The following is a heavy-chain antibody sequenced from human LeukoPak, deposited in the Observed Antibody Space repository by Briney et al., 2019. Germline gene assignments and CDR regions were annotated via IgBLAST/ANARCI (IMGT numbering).Heavy chain of an antibody. V-gene: IGHV3-21*01. Sequence: GSLRLSCAASGFSLNNNGMNWVRQAPGKGLEWVSSISSTSTYIYYADSVRGRFTISRDNSRNSLYLQMNSLGAEDTAVYYWAKNPVRISGGGPHWFDPWGQGTLVTVSS. CDR3: AKNPVRISGGGPHWFDP. J-gene: IGHJ5*02. CDR1: GFSLNNNG. CDR2: ISSTSTYI. D-gene: IGHD1-14*01.